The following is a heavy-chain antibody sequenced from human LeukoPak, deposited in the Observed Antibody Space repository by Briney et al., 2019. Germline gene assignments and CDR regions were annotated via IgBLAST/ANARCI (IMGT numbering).Heavy chain of an antibody. D-gene: IGHD6-13*01. J-gene: IGHJ4*02. CDR3: ARDLAAGGTYPHY. CDR2: IYSDGST. Sequence: GGSLRLSCAASVFTVSSNYMSWVRHAPGKGPEWVSVIYSDGSTYYADSVTGRFTISRDTSKNTLYLQMNSLRTEDTAVYYCARDLAAGGTYPHYWGQGTLVSVSS. CDR1: VFTVSSNY. V-gene: IGHV3-53*01.